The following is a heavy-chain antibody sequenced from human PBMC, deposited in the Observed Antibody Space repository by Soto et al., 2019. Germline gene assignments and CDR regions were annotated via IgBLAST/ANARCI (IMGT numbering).Heavy chain of an antibody. CDR2: INPNGGT. Sequence: SVKVSCKASVYTLTDDDMHCVRAAPGQGLEWMGWINPNGGTNYAQKFQGRVTMTRDTSISTAYMELSRLRSDDTAVYYCARSLTTLTTLLDYWGQGTLVTV. CDR3: ARSLTTLTTLLDY. J-gene: IGHJ4*02. V-gene: IGHV1-2*02. CDR1: VYTLTDDD. D-gene: IGHD4-17*01.